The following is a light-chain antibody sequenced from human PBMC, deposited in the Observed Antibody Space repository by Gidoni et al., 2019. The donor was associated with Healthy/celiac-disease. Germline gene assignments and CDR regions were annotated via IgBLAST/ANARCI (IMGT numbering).Light chain of an antibody. CDR3: MQGIEFPWT. Sequence: DVVVTQTPLSLPVTTGGQASITSSCSHRILHRDDGNTYLDWYLQKPGQSPQLLIYTGSYRASGVPDRFSGSGSGTDFTLKISRVEAEDVGVYYCMQGIEFPWTFGQGTKVEIK. CDR2: TGS. V-gene: IGKV2-40*01. CDR1: HRILHRDDGNTY. J-gene: IGKJ1*01.